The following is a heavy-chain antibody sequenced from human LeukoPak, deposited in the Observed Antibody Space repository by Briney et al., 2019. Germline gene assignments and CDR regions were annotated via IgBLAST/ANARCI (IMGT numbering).Heavy chain of an antibody. Sequence: GGSLRLSCTASGFMFGGYALTWVRQAPGKGLEWVGFIRSYSYGGTTEYAASVKGRFTISRDDSKGIAYLQMNSLKTEDTAVYYCSRAVAHLDYWGQGTLVTVSS. D-gene: IGHD4-23*01. V-gene: IGHV3-49*04. CDR1: GFMFGGYA. CDR3: SRAVAHLDY. CDR2: IRSYSYGGTT. J-gene: IGHJ4*02.